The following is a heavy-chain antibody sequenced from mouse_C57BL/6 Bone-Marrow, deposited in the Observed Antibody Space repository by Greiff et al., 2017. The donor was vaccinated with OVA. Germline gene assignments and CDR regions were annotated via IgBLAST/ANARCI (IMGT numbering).Heavy chain of an antibody. V-gene: IGHV1-50*01. J-gene: IGHJ4*01. CDR2: IDPSDSYT. Sequence: VQLQQPGAELVKPGASVKLSCKASGYTFTSYWMQWVKQRPGQGLEWIGEIDPSDSYTNYNQKFKGKATLTVDTSSSTAYMQLSSLTSEDSAVYYCARSYPFYAMDYWGQGTSVTVSS. CDR3: ARSYPFYAMDY. CDR1: GYTFTSYW.